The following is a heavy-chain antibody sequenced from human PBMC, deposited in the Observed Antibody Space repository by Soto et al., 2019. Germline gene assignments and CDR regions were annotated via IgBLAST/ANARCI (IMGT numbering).Heavy chain of an antibody. CDR3: TGITWFRGMDV. Sequence: PSQTLSLTCAISGDSVSSNSAAWNWIRQSPSSGLEWLGRTYYKSKWNNDYALSVKSRITINPDTSKNQFSLHLYSVTPEDTAVYYCTGITWFRGMDVWGQGTPVTVSS. CDR2: TYYKSKWNN. CDR1: GDSVSSNSAA. D-gene: IGHD3-10*01. V-gene: IGHV6-1*01. J-gene: IGHJ6*02.